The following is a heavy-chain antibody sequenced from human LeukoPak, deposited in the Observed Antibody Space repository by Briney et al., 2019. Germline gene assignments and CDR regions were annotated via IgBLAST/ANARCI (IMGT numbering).Heavy chain of an antibody. CDR2: INHSGST. J-gene: IGHJ4*02. V-gene: IGHV4-34*01. CDR3: ARDLNKAGQGDIVVVPAARTYGYRPVAY. CDR1: GGSFSGYY. Sequence: SETLSLTCAVYGGSFSGYYWSWIRQPPGKGLEWIGEINHSGSTNYNPSLKSRVTISVDTSKNQFSLKLSSVTAADTAVYYCARDLNKAGQGDIVVVPAARTYGYRPVAYWGQGTLVTVSS. D-gene: IGHD2-2*01.